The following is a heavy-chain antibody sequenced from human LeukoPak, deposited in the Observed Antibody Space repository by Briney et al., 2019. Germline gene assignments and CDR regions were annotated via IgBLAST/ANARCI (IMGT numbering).Heavy chain of an antibody. CDR2: IYYSGST. J-gene: IGHJ5*02. D-gene: IGHD3-10*01. Sequence: SETLSLTCTVSGGSISSSSYYWGWIRQPPGKGLEWIGSIYYSGSTYYKPSLKSRVTISVDTSKNQFSLKLSSVTAAGTAVYYCARGGYYGSGNDFRFDPWGQGTLVTVSS. V-gene: IGHV4-39*07. CDR3: ARGGYYGSGNDFRFDP. CDR1: GGSISSSSYY.